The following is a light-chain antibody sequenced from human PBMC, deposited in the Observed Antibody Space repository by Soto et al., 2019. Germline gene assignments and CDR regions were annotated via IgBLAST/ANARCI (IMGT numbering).Light chain of an antibody. CDR2: EAT. CDR1: SNDVGRYNL. CDR3: CAYAGSGTVV. V-gene: IGLV2-23*01. Sequence: QSVLTQPASVSGSPEQSITISCTGTSNDVGRYNLVSWYQQHPGKAPKVMIYEATKRPSGVSNRFSGSKSGNTASLTISGLQAEDEADYYCCAYAGSGTVVFGGGTKPTVL. J-gene: IGLJ3*02.